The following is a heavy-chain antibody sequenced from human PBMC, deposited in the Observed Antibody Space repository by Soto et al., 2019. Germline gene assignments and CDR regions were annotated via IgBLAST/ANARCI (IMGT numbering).Heavy chain of an antibody. J-gene: IGHJ4*02. CDR1: GGSFSGYY. Sequence: SETLSLTCAVYGGSFSGYYWSWIRQPPGKGLEWIGEINHSGSTNYNPSLKSRVTISVDTSKNQFSLRLSSVTAADTAVYYCARGRKDYSSSWYVDWGQGTLVTVSS. CDR3: ARGRKDYSSSWYVD. V-gene: IGHV4-34*01. D-gene: IGHD6-13*01. CDR2: INHSGST.